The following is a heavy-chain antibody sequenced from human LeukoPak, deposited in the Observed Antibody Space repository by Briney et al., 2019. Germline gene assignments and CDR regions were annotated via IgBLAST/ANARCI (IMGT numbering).Heavy chain of an antibody. V-gene: IGHV3-23*01. CDR2: ISGSGGST. CDR3: AKDLGDGYDLGSFDY. Sequence: GGSLRLSCAASGFTFSDYYMSWIRQAPGKGLEWVSAISGSGGSTYYADSVKGRFTISRDNSKNTLYLQMNSLRAEDTAVYYCAKDLGDGYDLGSFDYWGQGTLVTVSS. J-gene: IGHJ4*02. D-gene: IGHD5-12*01. CDR1: GFTFSDYY.